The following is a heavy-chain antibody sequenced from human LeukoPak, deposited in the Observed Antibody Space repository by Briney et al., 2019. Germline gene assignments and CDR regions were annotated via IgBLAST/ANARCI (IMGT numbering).Heavy chain of an antibody. CDR3: ATLDTRRFGYSYYYYYAMDV. Sequence: GESLNTSCKGSVYSFSSYWIAWVRQMPGKGLEWMGIIYPGDSDTRYSPSFQGQVTISADKSISTPYLQWSSLTASDTAMYHCATLDTRRFGYSYYYYYAMDVWSQGTTVTVSS. CDR1: VYSFSSYW. D-gene: IGHD5-24*01. V-gene: IGHV5-51*01. J-gene: IGHJ6*02. CDR2: IYPGDSDT.